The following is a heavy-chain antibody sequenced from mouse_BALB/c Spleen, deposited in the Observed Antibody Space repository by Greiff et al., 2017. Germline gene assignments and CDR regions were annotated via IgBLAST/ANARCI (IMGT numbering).Heavy chain of an antibody. V-gene: IGHV5-12-1*01. CDR2: ISSGGGST. Sequence: EVQVVESGGGLVKPGGSLKLSCAASGFAFSSYDMSWVRQTPEKRLEWVAYISSGGGSTYYPDTVKGRFTISRDNAKNTLYLQMSSLKSEDTGTYYCARTGTRAMDYWGQGTSVTVSS. CDR1: GFAFSSYD. J-gene: IGHJ4*01. CDR3: ARTGTRAMDY. D-gene: IGHD4-1*01.